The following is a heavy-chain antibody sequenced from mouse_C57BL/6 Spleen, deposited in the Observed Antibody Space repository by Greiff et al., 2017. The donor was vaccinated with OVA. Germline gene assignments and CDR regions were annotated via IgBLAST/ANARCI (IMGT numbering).Heavy chain of an antibody. D-gene: IGHD1-1*01. CDR1: GYTFTSYW. J-gene: IGHJ2*01. Sequence: VQLQQPGAELVKPGASVKLSCKASGYTFTSYWMHWVKQRPGRGLEWIGRIDPNSGGTKYNEKFKSKATLTVDKPSSTAYMQLSSLTSEDSAVYYCARGKITTVVATGGYFDYWGQGTTLTVSS. CDR2: IDPNSGGT. CDR3: ARGKITTVVATGGYFDY. V-gene: IGHV1-72*01.